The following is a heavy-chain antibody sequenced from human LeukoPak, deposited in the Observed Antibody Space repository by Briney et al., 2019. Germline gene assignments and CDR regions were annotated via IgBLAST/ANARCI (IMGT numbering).Heavy chain of an antibody. CDR1: GFTFSDYY. J-gene: IGHJ6*02. CDR2: ISSSGSTI. Sequence: GGSLRLSCAASGFTFSDYYMSWIRQAPGKGLEWVSYISSSGSTIYYADSVKGRFTISRDNAKNSLYLQMNSLRAEDTAVYYCARFIAAPPEYYYYYGMDVWGQGTTVTVSS. CDR3: ARFIAAPPEYYYYYGMDV. V-gene: IGHV3-11*01. D-gene: IGHD6-13*01.